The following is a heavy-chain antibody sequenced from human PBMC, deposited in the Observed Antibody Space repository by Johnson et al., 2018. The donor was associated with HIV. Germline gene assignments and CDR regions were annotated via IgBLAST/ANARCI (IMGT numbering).Heavy chain of an antibody. J-gene: IGHJ3*02. CDR3: ATSQLALPPGVFDI. CDR1: GFTFSNYD. V-gene: IGHV3-30*03. Sequence: QVQLVESGGGVVQPGRSLRLSCVASGFTFSNYDMAWVCQSPGKGLQWLVSISYDGSTKSYADSVKGRFTISRDNAKNSLFLQMNSLRPEDTAVYYCATSQLALPPGVFDIWGQGTRVTVSS. CDR2: ISYDGSTK. D-gene: IGHD6-6*01.